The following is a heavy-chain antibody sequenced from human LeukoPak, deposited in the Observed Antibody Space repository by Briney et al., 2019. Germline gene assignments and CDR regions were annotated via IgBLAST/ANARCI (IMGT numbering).Heavy chain of an antibody. V-gene: IGHV3-20*04. Sequence: PGESLRLSCAASGFTFDDYAMNWVRQVPGRGLERVSGINWNGRITEYADSVKDRFTIPRQNTKNSLYLYMNNLGGEDTALYFCARGSVQLWLRDTYYYMDVWGKGTTVTVSS. D-gene: IGHD5-18*01. CDR1: GFTFDDYA. J-gene: IGHJ6*03. CDR2: INWNGRIT. CDR3: ARGSVQLWLRDTYYYMDV.